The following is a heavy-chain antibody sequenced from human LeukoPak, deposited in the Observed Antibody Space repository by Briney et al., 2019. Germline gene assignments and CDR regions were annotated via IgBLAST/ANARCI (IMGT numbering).Heavy chain of an antibody. D-gene: IGHD6-19*01. V-gene: IGHV3-23*01. Sequence: GGSLRLSCAASGFTFSSYAMSWVRQAPGKGLEWVSAISGSGGSTYYADSVKGRFTISRDNSRNTLYLQMNSLRAEDTAVYYCAKGPEYSSGWSSAEYFQHWGQGTLVTVSS. CDR1: GFTFSSYA. CDR3: AKGPEYSSGWSSAEYFQH. CDR2: ISGSGGST. J-gene: IGHJ1*01.